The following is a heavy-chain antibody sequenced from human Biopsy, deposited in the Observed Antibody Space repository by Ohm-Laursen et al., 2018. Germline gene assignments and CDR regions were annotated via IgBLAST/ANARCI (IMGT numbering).Heavy chain of an antibody. CDR1: GGSIISYY. CDR2: VYNGGIT. D-gene: IGHD3-3*01. CDR3: ARTPRDSFWSGSYKRGLWFDP. Sequence: SEPLSLTCSVPGGSIISYYWTWIRQPPGKGLEWIGHVYNGGITHYNPSLKNRVTISKDTSKNQFSLQVNSVTAADTAVYCCARTPRDSFWSGSYKRGLWFDPWGQGTLVIVSS. J-gene: IGHJ5*02. V-gene: IGHV4-59*01.